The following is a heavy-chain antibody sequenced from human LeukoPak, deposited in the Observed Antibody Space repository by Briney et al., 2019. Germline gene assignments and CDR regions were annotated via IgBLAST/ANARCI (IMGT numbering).Heavy chain of an antibody. CDR2: INHSGST. Sequence: SQSPSLACALYGGSFRGYYCSWIRQPPGKGLEWIREINHSGSTNYNPSLKSRVTISVDTSKIQFCLKLSSLTAAHTAVYSCARSYNWKRIGACDTSGQRTMVTASP. D-gene: IGHD1-20*01. CDR1: GGSFRGYY. CDR3: ARSYNWKRIGACDT. V-gene: IGHV4-34*01. J-gene: IGHJ3*02.